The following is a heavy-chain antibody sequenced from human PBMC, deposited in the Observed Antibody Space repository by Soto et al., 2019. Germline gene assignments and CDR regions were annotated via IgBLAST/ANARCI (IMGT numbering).Heavy chain of an antibody. CDR3: ARILRGFYAFDI. V-gene: IGHV3-21*01. D-gene: IGHD3-10*01. Sequence: EVQLVESGGGLVKPGGSLRLSCAASGFTFSSYSMNWVRQAPGKGLEWVSSISSSSSYIYYADSVKGRFTISRDNAKNSRYLQMNSLRAEDTAVYYCARILRGFYAFDIWGQGTMVTVSS. CDR1: GFTFSSYS. J-gene: IGHJ3*02. CDR2: ISSSSSYI.